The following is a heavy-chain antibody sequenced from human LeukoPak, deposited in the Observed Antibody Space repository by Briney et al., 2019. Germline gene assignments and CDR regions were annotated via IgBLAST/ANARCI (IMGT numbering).Heavy chain of an antibody. CDR1: GFIFSSYS. CDR3: AKAASSSWPSYYYGMDV. Sequence: PPGGSLRLSCAASGFIFSSYSMSWVRQAPGKGLEWVSVITGSGGNTYYADSVKGRFTISKDNSKNTVYLQMSSLRVDDTAVYYCAKAASSSWPSYYYGMDVWGQGTTVTVSS. CDR2: ITGSGGNT. D-gene: IGHD6-13*01. V-gene: IGHV3-23*01. J-gene: IGHJ6*02.